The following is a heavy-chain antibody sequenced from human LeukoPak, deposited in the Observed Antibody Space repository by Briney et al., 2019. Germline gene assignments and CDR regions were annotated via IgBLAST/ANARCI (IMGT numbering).Heavy chain of an antibody. V-gene: IGHV3-23*01. CDR2: ISGSTGSI. Sequence: GGSLRLSCAASGFTFTSYAMTWVRQAPRKGLEWVSAISGSTGSIYYADSVKGRFTISRDNSKYTVYLQMNRLTDADTAVYYCAAGWELLGFFNYWGQGTLVTVSS. CDR3: AAGWELLGFFNY. CDR1: GFTFTSYA. D-gene: IGHD1-26*01. J-gene: IGHJ4*02.